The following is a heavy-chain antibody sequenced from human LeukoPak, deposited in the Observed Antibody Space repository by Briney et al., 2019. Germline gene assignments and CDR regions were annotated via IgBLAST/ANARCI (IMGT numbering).Heavy chain of an antibody. J-gene: IGHJ3*02. V-gene: IGHV3-23*01. D-gene: IGHD6-13*01. CDR2: ISGSGGST. CDR1: GFTFSSYA. CDR3: AKVGRSSSWYGGLPDAFDI. Sequence: GGSLRLSCAASGFTFSSYAMSWVRQAPGKGLEWVSAISGSGGSTYYADSVKGRFTISRDNSKNTLYLQMNSLRAEDTAVYYCAKVGRSSSWYGGLPDAFDIWGQGTMVTVSS.